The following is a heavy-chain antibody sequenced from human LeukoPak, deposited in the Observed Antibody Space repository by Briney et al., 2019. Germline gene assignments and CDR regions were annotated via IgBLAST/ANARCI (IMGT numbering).Heavy chain of an antibody. CDR2: ISSSGSTI. Sequence: GGSLRLSCAASGFTFSSHEMNWVRQAPGKGLEWVSYISSSGSTIYYADSVKGRFTISRDNAKNSLYLQMNSLRAEDTTVYYCAKSYSWSGYSPGYMDVWGKGTTVTVS. D-gene: IGHD3-3*01. J-gene: IGHJ6*03. CDR3: AKSYSWSGYSPGYMDV. V-gene: IGHV3-48*03. CDR1: GFTFSSHE.